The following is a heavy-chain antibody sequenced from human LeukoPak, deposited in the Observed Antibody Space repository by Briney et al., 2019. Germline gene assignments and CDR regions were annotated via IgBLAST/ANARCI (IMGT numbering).Heavy chain of an antibody. Sequence: ASVKDSCKVSGYTLTELSMHWVRQAPGKGLEWMGGFDPEDGETIYAQKFQGRVTMTEDTSTDTAYMELSSLRSEDTAVYYCATGEDRFGVVISFDYWGQGTLVTVSS. D-gene: IGHD3-3*01. V-gene: IGHV1-24*01. CDR3: ATGEDRFGVVISFDY. CDR2: FDPEDGET. J-gene: IGHJ4*02. CDR1: GYTLTELS.